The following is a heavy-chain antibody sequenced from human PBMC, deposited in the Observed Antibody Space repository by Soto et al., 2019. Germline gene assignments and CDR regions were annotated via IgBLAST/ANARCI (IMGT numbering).Heavy chain of an antibody. D-gene: IGHD3-22*01. CDR1: GYTFTSYY. J-gene: IGHJ4*02. CDR3: ARGQATYYYDSSGYFHFDY. CDR2: INPSGGST. Sequence: QVQLVQSGAEVKKPGASVKVSCKASGYTFTSYYMHWVRQAPGQGLEWMGIINPSGGSTSYAQKVQVRVTMTRDTSTSTVYMELSSLRSEDTAVYYCARGQATYYYDSSGYFHFDYWGQGTLVTVSS. V-gene: IGHV1-46*01.